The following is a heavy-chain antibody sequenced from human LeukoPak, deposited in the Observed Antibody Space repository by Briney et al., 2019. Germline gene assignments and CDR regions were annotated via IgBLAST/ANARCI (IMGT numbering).Heavy chain of an antibody. D-gene: IGHD3-22*01. CDR2: ISSSSSYI. CDR1: GFTFSSYS. CDR3: ARASYDSSGKSYYYMDV. V-gene: IGHV3-21*01. Sequence: GGSLRLSCAASGFTFSSYSMNWVRQAPGRGLEWVSSISSSSSYIYYADSVKGRFTISRDNAKNSLYLQMNSLRAEDTAVYYCARASYDSSGKSYYYMDVWGEGTTVTVSS. J-gene: IGHJ6*03.